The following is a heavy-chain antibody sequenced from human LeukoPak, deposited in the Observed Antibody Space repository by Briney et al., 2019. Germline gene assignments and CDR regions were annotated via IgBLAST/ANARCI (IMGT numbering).Heavy chain of an antibody. CDR1: GFAFGSHW. J-gene: IGHJ4*02. D-gene: IGHD1-26*01. Sequence: GGSLRLSCAASGFAFGSHWMHWVRQAPGKGLVWVARIESDASNTRYADSVKGRFTISRDNASKTLYLQMNSLRAEDTAVYYCTRDGSGSRIPFDYWGQGTLVTVSS. CDR3: TRDGSGSRIPFDY. V-gene: IGHV3-74*01. CDR2: IESDASNT.